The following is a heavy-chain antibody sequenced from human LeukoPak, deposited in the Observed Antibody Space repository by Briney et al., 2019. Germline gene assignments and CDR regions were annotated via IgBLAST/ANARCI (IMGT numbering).Heavy chain of an antibody. D-gene: IGHD1-26*01. Sequence: GGSLRLSCAASGFTFSSYAMSWVRQAPGKGLEWVSAISGSGGSTYYADSVKGRFTISRDNSKNTLYLQMNSLRAEDTAVYYCAKGGVVGATWYHYMDVWGKGTTVTVSS. CDR1: GFTFSSYA. CDR2: ISGSGGST. J-gene: IGHJ6*03. V-gene: IGHV3-23*01. CDR3: AKGGVVGATWYHYMDV.